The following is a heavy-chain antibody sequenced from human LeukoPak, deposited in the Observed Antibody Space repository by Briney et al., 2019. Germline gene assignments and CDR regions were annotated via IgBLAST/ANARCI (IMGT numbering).Heavy chain of an antibody. D-gene: IGHD3-22*01. J-gene: IGHJ4*02. CDR1: GFTFSDHY. Sequence: PGESLKISCAASGFTFSDHYMDRVRQAPGKGLEWVGRTRNKANSYTTEYAASVKGRFTISRDDSKNSLYLQMNSLKTEDTAVYYCAREWEDYDSSGYYYFDYWGQGTLVTVSS. CDR3: AREWEDYDSSGYYYFDY. CDR2: TRNKANSYTT. V-gene: IGHV3-72*01.